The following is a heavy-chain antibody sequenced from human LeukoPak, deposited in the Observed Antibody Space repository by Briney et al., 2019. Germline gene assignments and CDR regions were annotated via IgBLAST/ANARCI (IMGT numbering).Heavy chain of an antibody. CDR2: IHSDGSST. CDR3: ARGQVTGDYFDY. D-gene: IGHD2-21*02. CDR1: GFTISSYW. Sequence: PGGSLRLSCGASGFTISSYWMHWFRRAPAGGLVWVSRIHSDGSSTTYADSVKGRISLARDNAKNTLYLQMNSLRAEDTAVYYCARGQVTGDYFDYWGQGTLVSVSS. V-gene: IGHV3-74*01. J-gene: IGHJ4*02.